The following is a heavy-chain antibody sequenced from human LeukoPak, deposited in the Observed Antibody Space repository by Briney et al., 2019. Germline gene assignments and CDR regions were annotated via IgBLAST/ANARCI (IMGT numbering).Heavy chain of an antibody. J-gene: IGHJ4*02. CDR3: ARDKQWLDPFDY. Sequence: ASVKVSCKASGYTFINYGISWVRQAPGQGLEWMGWISAYNDNTNSAQKLQGRVTMTTDTSTSTAYMELRSLRSDDTAVYYCARDKQWLDPFDYWGQGTLVTVSS. D-gene: IGHD6-19*01. V-gene: IGHV1-18*01. CDR2: ISAYNDNT. CDR1: GYTFINYG.